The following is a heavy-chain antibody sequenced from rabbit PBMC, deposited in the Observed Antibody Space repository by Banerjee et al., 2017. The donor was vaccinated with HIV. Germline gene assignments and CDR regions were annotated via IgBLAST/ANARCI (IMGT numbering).Heavy chain of an antibody. CDR2: IDGGSSGST. CDR1: GFDFSSSYW. J-gene: IGHJ4*01. D-gene: IGHD7-1*01. V-gene: IGHV1S45*01. Sequence: QEQLEESGGGLVQPGGSLKLSCKASGFDFSSSYWICWVRQAPGKGLEWIACIDGGSSGSTYYASWVNGRFTISKTSSTTVTLQMTSLTAADTATYFCARDLAAVTGWNFGLRGQGTLVTVS. CDR3: ARDLAAVTGWNFGL.